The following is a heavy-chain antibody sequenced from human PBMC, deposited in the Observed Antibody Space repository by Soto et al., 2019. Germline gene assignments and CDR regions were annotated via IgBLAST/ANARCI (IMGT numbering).Heavy chain of an antibody. V-gene: IGHV3-33*01. CDR1: GFSFSSFG. D-gene: IGHD2-2*02. Sequence: QVQLVESGGGVVQPGRSLRLSCAASGFSFSSFGMHWVRQAPGKGLEWVALIWYDGSDKYYADPVKGRFTISRDNSQSTLYLQMNSLRVEDTAVYYCATLRGFCISASCYNGVDVWGQGTTVTVSS. CDR3: ATLRGFCISASCYNGVDV. CDR2: IWYDGSDK. J-gene: IGHJ6*02.